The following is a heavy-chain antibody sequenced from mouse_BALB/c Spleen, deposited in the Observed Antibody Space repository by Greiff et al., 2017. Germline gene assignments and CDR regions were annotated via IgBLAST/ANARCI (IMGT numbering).Heavy chain of an antibody. V-gene: IGHV1-61*01. CDR2: IDPSDSET. CDR3: ARGSNWDY. D-gene: IGHD4-1*01. J-gene: IGHJ2*01. Sequence: QQSCKASGYTFTSYWMNWVKQRPGRGLEWIGRIDPSDSETHYNQKFKDKATLTVDKSSSTAYIQLSSLTSEDSAVYYCARGSNWDYWGQGTTLTVSS. CDR1: GYTFTSYW.